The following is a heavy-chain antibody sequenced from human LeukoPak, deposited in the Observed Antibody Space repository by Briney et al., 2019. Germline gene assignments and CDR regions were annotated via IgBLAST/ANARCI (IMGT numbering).Heavy chain of an antibody. J-gene: IGHJ3*02. CDR3: ARGYCSSTSCYGAAFDI. D-gene: IGHD2-2*01. CDR1: GGGFSGYS. Sequence: PSETLSLTCAVNGGGFSGYSWSWIRQPPGKGLEWIGEINHSGSTKYNPSLKSRVTISVDTSKKQLSLELSSMTAADTAVYYCARGYCSSTSCYGAAFDIWGQGTMVTVSS. CDR2: INHSGST. V-gene: IGHV4-34*01.